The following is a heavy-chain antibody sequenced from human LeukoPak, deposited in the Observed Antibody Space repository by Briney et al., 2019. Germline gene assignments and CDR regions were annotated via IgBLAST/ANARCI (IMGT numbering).Heavy chain of an antibody. CDR2: ITHSGST. D-gene: IGHD6-13*01. Sequence: PAETLSLTCAVYGGSFSGYSWTWIRQPPGKGLEWIGEITHSGSTNYNPSLKSRVTISVDTSKNQFSLKLSSVTAADTAVYYCARGQTSSSWYTSTTSLRYYYYYYGMDVWGQGTTVTVSS. V-gene: IGHV4-34*01. CDR3: ARGQTSSSWYTSTTSLRYYYYYYGMDV. CDR1: GGSFSGYS. J-gene: IGHJ6*02.